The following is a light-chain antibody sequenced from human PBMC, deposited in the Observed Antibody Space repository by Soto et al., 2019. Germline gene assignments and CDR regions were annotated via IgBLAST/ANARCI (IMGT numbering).Light chain of an antibody. V-gene: IGLV2-14*01. CDR2: EVT. CDR3: ILYTSTTTRV. Sequence: QSALTQPASVSGSPGQSITISCTGTSSDVGAYNYVSWYQQHPGKVPKLIIYEVTNRPSGVSDRFSASKSDNTASLTISRLQAEDEADYYCILYTSTTTRVFGTGTKVTVL. J-gene: IGLJ1*01. CDR1: SSDVGAYNY.